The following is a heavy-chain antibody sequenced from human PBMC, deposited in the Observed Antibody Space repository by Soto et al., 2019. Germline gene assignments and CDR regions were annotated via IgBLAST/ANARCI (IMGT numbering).Heavy chain of an antibody. V-gene: IGHV2-5*02. J-gene: IGHJ4*02. CDR1: GFSLTTSGEG. D-gene: IGHD2-2*01. Sequence: QITLKESGPTLVKPTQTLTLTCTFSGFSLTTSGEGVGWIRQPPGKPLEWLALINWDDDKRYSPSLKSRLTITTDTNKNQVVLTMTNLDAEDTDTDDCARSRGVRLGGWRSTSIMHSSDYRGQGPLVTLSP. CDR2: INWDDDK. CDR3: ARSRGVRLGGWRSTSIMHSSDY.